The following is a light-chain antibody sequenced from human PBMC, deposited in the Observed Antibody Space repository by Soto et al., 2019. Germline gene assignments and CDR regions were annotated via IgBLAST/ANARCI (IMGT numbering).Light chain of an antibody. CDR2: DVS. V-gene: IGLV2-18*02. CDR1: SSDVGSSNG. Sequence: QSVLTQPPSLSGSPGQSVAISCTGTSSDVGSSNGVSWYQQPPGTAPKLMIYDVSNRPPGVPDRFSGSKSGNTASLTISGLQAEDEADYYCSSYTSSSTYVFGTGTKVTVL. CDR3: SSYTSSSTYV. J-gene: IGLJ1*01.